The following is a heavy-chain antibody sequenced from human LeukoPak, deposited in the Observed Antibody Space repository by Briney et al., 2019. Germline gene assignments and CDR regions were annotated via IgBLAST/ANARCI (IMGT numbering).Heavy chain of an antibody. CDR1: GFTFSDYY. Sequence: GGSLRLSCAASGFTFSDYYMSWIRQAPGKGLEWVAYISSSGSTIYYADSVKGRFTISRDNAKNSLYLQMNSPRAEDTAVYYCARGITIFGVADYYMDVWGKGTTVTVSS. V-gene: IGHV3-11*01. J-gene: IGHJ6*03. CDR3: ARGITIFGVADYYMDV. D-gene: IGHD3-3*01. CDR2: ISSSGSTI.